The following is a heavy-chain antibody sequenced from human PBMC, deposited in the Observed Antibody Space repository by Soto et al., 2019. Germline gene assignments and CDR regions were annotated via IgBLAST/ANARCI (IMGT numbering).Heavy chain of an antibody. CDR1: GFTFSSYS. Sequence: GGSLRLSCAASGFTFSSYSMNWVRQAPGKGLEWVSSISSSSSYIYYADSVKGRFTISRDNAKNSLYLQMNSLRAEDTAVYYCARGFDWLLAHYYYYGMDVWGQGTTVTVSS. CDR2: ISSSSSYI. CDR3: ARGFDWLLAHYYYYGMDV. V-gene: IGHV3-21*01. D-gene: IGHD3-9*01. J-gene: IGHJ6*02.